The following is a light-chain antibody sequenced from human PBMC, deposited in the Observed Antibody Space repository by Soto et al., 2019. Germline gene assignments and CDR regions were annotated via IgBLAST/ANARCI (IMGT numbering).Light chain of an antibody. Sequence: QPALTQPASVSGAPGQSIAISCTGTSCDVGGYNYVSWYQHHPGKAPKLMVYDVSNRPSGVSNRFSGSKSGNTASLTISGLQAEDEADYYCSSYTSSSTYVFGTGTKVTVL. J-gene: IGLJ1*01. V-gene: IGLV2-14*03. CDR2: DVS. CDR3: SSYTSSSTYV. CDR1: SCDVGGYNY.